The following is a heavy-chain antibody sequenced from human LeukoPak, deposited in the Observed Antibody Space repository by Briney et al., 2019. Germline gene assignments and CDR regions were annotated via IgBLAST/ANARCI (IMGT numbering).Heavy chain of an antibody. J-gene: IGHJ4*02. V-gene: IGHV1-18*01. CDR2: ISVYNGNT. CDR3: ARGGENYYDSSGYSDY. D-gene: IGHD3-22*01. CDR1: GYTFTSYD. Sequence: GASVKVSCKASGYTFTSYDISWVRQAPGQGVEGMGWISVYNGNTNYAQKLQGRVTMTTDTSTSTAYMELRSLRSDDTAVYYCARGGENYYDSSGYSDYWGQGTLVTVSS.